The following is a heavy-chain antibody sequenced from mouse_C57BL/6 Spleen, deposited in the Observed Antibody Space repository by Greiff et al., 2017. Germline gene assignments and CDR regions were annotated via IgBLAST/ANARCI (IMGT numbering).Heavy chain of an antibody. V-gene: IGHV1-80*01. CDR2: IYPGDGDT. J-gene: IGHJ2*01. Sequence: VQLQQSGAELVKPGASVKISCKASGYAFSSYWMNWVKQRPGKGLEWIGQIYPGDGDTNYTGKFKGKATLTADKSSSTAYMQLSSLTSGDSAVYFCAREGEDGCDYWGQGTTLTVSS. CDR1: GYAFSSYW. CDR3: AREGEDGCDY.